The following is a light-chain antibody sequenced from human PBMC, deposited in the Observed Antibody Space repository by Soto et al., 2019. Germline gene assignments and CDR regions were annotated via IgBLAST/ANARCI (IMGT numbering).Light chain of an antibody. Sequence: EIVLTQSPGTLSLSPGERATLSCRASQSVSSNYLAWYQQKPGQAPRLLIYGASSRATGIPDRFSGSGSGTDFTLTISRLGPEDFAFYYCQQYDSSPPTFGGGTKVEIK. CDR3: QQYDSSPPT. V-gene: IGKV3-20*01. J-gene: IGKJ4*01. CDR1: QSVSSNY. CDR2: GAS.